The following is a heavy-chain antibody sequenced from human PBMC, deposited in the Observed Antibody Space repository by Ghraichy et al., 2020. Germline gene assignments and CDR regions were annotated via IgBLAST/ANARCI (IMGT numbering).Heavy chain of an antibody. V-gene: IGHV4-4*07. D-gene: IGHD4-11*01. J-gene: IGHJ5*02. CDR2: IYMSGST. CDR3: ARDSRRSEDSDFRVYHH. Sequence: SETLSLTCTVSGGSMSGSYWSWLRQPAGERLEWIGRIYMSGSTNYNPSLESRVTMSMDTSKNQFSLRLESVTAADTAVYYCARDSRRSEDSDFRVYHHWGQGTLVTVSS. CDR1: GGSMSGSY.